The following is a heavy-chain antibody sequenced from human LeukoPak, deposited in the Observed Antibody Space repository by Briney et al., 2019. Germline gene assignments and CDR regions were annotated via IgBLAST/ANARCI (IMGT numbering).Heavy chain of an antibody. D-gene: IGHD3-10*02. V-gene: IGHV3-7*01. CDR1: GLTLSNYW. J-gene: IGHJ6*04. Sequence: GGSLRLSCVAPGLTLSNYWMSWVRQAPGKGLEWVATIKPDGSEKYYVDSVKGRFTISRDNAKRSLYLQMDSLGAEDTAVYYCAELGITMIGGVWGKGTTVTISS. CDR3: AELGITMIGGV. CDR2: IKPDGSEK.